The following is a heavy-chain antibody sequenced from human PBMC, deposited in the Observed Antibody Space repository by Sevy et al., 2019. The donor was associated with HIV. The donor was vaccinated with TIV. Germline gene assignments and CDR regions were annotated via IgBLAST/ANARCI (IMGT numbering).Heavy chain of an antibody. J-gene: IGHJ6*03. CDR3: ARDLGSYDILTGKHYYYMDV. D-gene: IGHD3-9*01. CDR1: GGSISNDDYY. CDR2: IYTSGST. Sequence: SETLSLTCTVSGGSISNDDYYWSWMRQPAGKGLEWIGRIYTSGSTNFTPSLKTRVTISIDTSKNQLPLKLSSVTAADTAVYFCARDLGSYDILTGKHYYYMDVWGKGTTVTVSS. V-gene: IGHV4-61*02.